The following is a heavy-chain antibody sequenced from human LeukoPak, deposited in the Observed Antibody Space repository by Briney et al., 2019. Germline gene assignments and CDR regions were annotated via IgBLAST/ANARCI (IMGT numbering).Heavy chain of an antibody. J-gene: IGHJ4*02. V-gene: IGHV1-18*01. CDR1: GDTISSCG. D-gene: IGHD3-3*01. CDR3: ARDITIFGVVTTFDY. Sequence: DTVNLTCTVSGDTISSCGISWVRHEPGQGLERMGWISAYNGNTNYVQKLQGRVTMTTDTSTSTAYMELRSLRSDDTAVYYCARDITIFGVVTTFDYWGQGTLVTVSS. CDR2: ISAYNGNT.